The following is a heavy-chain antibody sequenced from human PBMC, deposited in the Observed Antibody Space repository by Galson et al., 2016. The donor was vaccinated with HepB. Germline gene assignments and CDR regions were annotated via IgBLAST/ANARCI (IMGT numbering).Heavy chain of an antibody. CDR2: ISFDGKTK. J-gene: IGHJ6*02. V-gene: IGHV3-30*03. Sequence: SLRLSCAASGFTFSSHGMHWVRQAPGKGLEWVAVISFDGKTKYYAESVKGRLIISRDNSANSLYLQINSLRRDDTAVYYCARRSRLNYYDHYNMDVWGLGTTVIVSS. D-gene: IGHD3-16*01. CDR1: GFTFSSHG. CDR3: ARRSRLNYYDHYNMDV.